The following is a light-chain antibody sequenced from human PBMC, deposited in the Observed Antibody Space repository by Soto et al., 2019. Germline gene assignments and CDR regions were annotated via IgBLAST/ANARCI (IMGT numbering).Light chain of an antibody. Sequence: ALTQPASVSGSPVQWITISCTGTSSDVGGYNYVSWYQQHPGKAPKLMIYEVSTRPSGVSNRFSGSKSGNTASLTISGLQAEDEADYYCSSYTSSSTYVFGTGTKVTVL. J-gene: IGLJ1*01. CDR3: SSYTSSSTYV. CDR2: EVS. V-gene: IGLV2-14*01. CDR1: SSDVGGYNY.